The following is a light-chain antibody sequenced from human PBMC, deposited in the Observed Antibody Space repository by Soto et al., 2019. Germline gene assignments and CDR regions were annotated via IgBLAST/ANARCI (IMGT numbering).Light chain of an antibody. J-gene: IGLJ3*02. CDR1: SSDIGTYAF. CDR2: EVT. CDR3: CIYTSSRTVM. V-gene: IGLV2-14*01. Sequence: QSALTQPASMSGSPGQSITISCTGTSSDIGTYAFVSWYQQHPGKAPKLMIYEVTNRPSGVSNRFSGSKSANAASLTISGLQAEDEAVYFCCIYTSSRTVMFGGGTKVTVL.